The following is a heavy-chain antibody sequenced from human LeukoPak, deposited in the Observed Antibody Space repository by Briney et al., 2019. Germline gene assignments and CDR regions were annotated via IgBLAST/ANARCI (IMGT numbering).Heavy chain of an antibody. Sequence: ASVKVSCKASGYTFTSYYMHWVRQAPGQGLEWMGIINPSGGSTSYAQKFQGRVTMTRDTSTSTVYMELSNLRSEDTAVYYCARDERGYSGYDSSGYYGMDVWGQGTTVTVSS. J-gene: IGHJ6*02. D-gene: IGHD5-12*01. V-gene: IGHV1-46*01. CDR2: INPSGGST. CDR1: GYTFTSYY. CDR3: ARDERGYSGYDSSGYYGMDV.